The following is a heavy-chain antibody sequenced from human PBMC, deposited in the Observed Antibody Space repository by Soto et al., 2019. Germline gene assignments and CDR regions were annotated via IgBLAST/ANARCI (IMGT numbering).Heavy chain of an antibody. CDR2: INPNSGGT. Sequence: GASVKVSCRASGYTFTGYYMHLLPQAPVQVLERMGCINPNSGGTNYAQKFQGWVTMTRDTSISTAYMELSRLRSDDTAVYYCARDNWQGSWYRNYYYGMDVWGQGTTVTVSS. CDR3: ARDNWQGSWYRNYYYGMDV. J-gene: IGHJ6*02. D-gene: IGHD6-13*01. V-gene: IGHV1-2*04. CDR1: GYTFTGYY.